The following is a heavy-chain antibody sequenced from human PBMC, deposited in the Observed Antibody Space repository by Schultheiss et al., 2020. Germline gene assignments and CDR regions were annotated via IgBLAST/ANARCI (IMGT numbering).Heavy chain of an antibody. CDR3: ARGGYSIGSYLDGEYYYGMDV. CDR2: IYTSGST. CDR1: GGSISSGGYY. Sequence: SETLSLTCTVSGGSISSGGYYWSWIRQHPGKGLEWIGRIYTSGSTNYNPSLKSRVTISVDTSKNQFSLKLSSVTAADTAVYFCARGGYSIGSYLDGEYYYGMDVWGQGTTVTVSS. V-gene: IGHV4-61*02. J-gene: IGHJ6*02. D-gene: IGHD3-22*01.